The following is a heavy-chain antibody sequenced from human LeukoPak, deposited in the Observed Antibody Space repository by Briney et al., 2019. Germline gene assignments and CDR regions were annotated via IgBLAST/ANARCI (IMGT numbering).Heavy chain of an antibody. Sequence: ASVKVSCKASGYTFTGYYMHWLQQAPGQGLDWMGWINPYSGGTNYAQKFQGRVTMTRDTSISTAYMELSRLRSDDTAVYYCARGRRGYCSSTSCATFDPWGQGTLVTVSS. D-gene: IGHD2-2*01. CDR1: GYTFTGYY. CDR2: INPYSGGT. V-gene: IGHV1-2*02. J-gene: IGHJ5*02. CDR3: ARGRRGYCSSTSCATFDP.